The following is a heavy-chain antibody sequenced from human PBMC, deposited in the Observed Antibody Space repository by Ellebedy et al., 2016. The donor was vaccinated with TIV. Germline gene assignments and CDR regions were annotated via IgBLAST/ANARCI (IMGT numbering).Heavy chain of an antibody. J-gene: IGHJ4*02. D-gene: IGHD3-16*01. CDR2: ISTYNGDT. V-gene: IGHV1-18*01. CDR3: ARGSGGEGQFDY. Sequence: ASVKVSXXASGYTFTSSGITWVRQAPGQGLEWMGWISTYNGDTNSAPHLQGRVTMTIDTSTSTAYLELRSLRSDDTAVYYCARGSGGEGQFDYWGQGTLVTVSS. CDR1: GYTFTSSG.